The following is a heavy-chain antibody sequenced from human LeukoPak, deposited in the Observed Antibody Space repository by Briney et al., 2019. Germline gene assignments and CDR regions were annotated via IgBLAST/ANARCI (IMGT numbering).Heavy chain of an antibody. CDR1: GFTFSSYG. CDR3: ARGYLSPKPYYYFDY. J-gene: IGHJ4*02. D-gene: IGHD2-15*01. CDR2: IRYDGSNK. V-gene: IGHV3-30*02. Sequence: PGGSLRLSCAASGFTFSSYGMHWVRQAPGKGLEWVAFIRYDGSNKYYADSVKGRFTISRDNSKNTLYLQMNSLRAEDTAVYYCARGYLSPKPYYYFDYWGQGTLVTVSS.